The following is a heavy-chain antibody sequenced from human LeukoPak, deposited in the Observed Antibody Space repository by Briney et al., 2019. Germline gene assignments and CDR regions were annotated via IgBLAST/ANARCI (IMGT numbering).Heavy chain of an antibody. CDR2: ISSSGSTI. D-gene: IGHD5-12*01. J-gene: IGHJ6*02. CDR3: AREYSGYEYYYYYGMGV. V-gene: IGHV3-48*03. Sequence: GGSLRLSCAASGFTFSSYEMNWVRQAPGKGLEWVSYISSSGSTIYYADSVKGRFTISRDNAKNSLYLQMNSLRAEDTAVYYCAREYSGYEYYYYYGMGVWGQGTTVTVSS. CDR1: GFTFSSYE.